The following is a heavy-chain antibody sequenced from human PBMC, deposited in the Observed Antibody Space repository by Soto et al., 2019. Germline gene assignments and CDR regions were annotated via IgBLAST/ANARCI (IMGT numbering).Heavy chain of an antibody. D-gene: IGHD3-16*01. CDR2: INAGNGNT. CDR1: GYTFTSYA. Sequence: QVQLVQSGAEVKKPGASVKVSCKASGYTFTSYAMHWVRQAPGQRLEWMGWINAGNGNTKYSQKFQGRVTITRDTSACTIYMEARSLASEDTSVYLGARGRVGVGNVVDYWGEGALVTV. J-gene: IGHJ4*02. CDR3: ARGRVGVGNVVDY. V-gene: IGHV1-3*01.